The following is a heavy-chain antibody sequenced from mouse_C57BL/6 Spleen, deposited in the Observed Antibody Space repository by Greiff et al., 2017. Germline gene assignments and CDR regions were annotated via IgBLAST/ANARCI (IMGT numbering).Heavy chain of an antibody. Sequence: QVQLQQPGTELVKPGASVKLSCKASGYTFTSYWMHWVKQRHGQGLEWIGNINPSNGGTNYNEKFKSKATLTVDKSSSTAYMQLSSLTSEDSAVYYCARGRGYGKGTYYYAMDYWGQGTSVTVSS. V-gene: IGHV1-53*01. CDR2: INPSNGGT. D-gene: IGHD2-10*02. J-gene: IGHJ4*01. CDR3: ARGRGYGKGTYYYAMDY. CDR1: GYTFTSYW.